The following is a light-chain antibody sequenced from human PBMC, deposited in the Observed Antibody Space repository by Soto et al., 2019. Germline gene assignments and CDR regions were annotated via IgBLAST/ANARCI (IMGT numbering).Light chain of an antibody. V-gene: IGKV3-15*01. J-gene: IGKJ3*01. CDR3: QHDNEWPSFT. Sequence: EIVMTQSPSTLSVSPGERATLSCSASQTVGVNLAWYQQKPGQAPRLLIYGASTRATGIPDRFSGSGSGTEFTLPISSLASEDFAVYYCQHDNEWPSFTFGTGIRVVIK. CDR1: QTVGVN. CDR2: GAS.